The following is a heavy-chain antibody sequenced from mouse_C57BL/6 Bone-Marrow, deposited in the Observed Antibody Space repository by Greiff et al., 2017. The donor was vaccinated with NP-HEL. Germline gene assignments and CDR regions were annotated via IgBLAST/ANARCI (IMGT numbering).Heavy chain of an antibody. J-gene: IGHJ4*01. D-gene: IGHD2-1*01. CDR3: TRFPFYSYAMDY. CDR1: GYTFTDYE. CDR2: IDPETGGT. V-gene: IGHV1-15*01. Sequence: QVQLQQPGAELVRPGASVTLSCKASGYTFTDYEMHWVKQTPVHGLEWIGAIDPETGGTAYNQKFKGKAILTADKSSSTAYMELRSLTSEDSAVYYCTRFPFYSYAMDYWGQGTSVTVSS.